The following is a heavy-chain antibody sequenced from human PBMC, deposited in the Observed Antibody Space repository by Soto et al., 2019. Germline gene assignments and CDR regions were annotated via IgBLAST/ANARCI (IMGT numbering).Heavy chain of an antibody. CDR3: VCGLVVITGFDY. V-gene: IGHV3-74*01. D-gene: IGHD3-22*01. CDR1: GFTFSSYW. J-gene: IGHJ4*02. Sequence: GGSLRLSCAASGFTFSSYWMHWVRQAPGKGLVWVSRINSDGSSTSYADSVKGRFTISRDNAKNTLYLQVNSLRAEDTAVYYCVCGLVVITGFDYWGQGTLVTVSS. CDR2: INSDGSST.